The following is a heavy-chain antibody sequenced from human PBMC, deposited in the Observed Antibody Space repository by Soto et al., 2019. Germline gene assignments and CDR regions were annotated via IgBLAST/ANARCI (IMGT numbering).Heavy chain of an antibody. D-gene: IGHD3-22*01. J-gene: IGHJ4*02. CDR2: ISAYNGNT. CDR1: GYAFTSYG. CDR3: ARVATYYYDSSVRFKDY. Sequence: XSVKVSCKASGYAFTSYGSRLVRQAPGQGLEWMGWISAYNGNTNYAQKLQVRVTMTTDTSTSTAYMELRSLRSDDTAVYYCARVATYYYDSSVRFKDYWGQGTLVTVSS. V-gene: IGHV1-18*01.